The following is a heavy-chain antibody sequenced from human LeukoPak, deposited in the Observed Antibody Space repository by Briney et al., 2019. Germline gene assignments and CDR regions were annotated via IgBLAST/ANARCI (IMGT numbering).Heavy chain of an antibody. V-gene: IGHV1-46*01. Sequence: ASVKVSCKASGYTFTRYFMHWVRQAPGQGLEWMGIINPSGGSTTYAQKFQGRVTMTRDMSPSTDYMELTSLTSDDTAMYYCARDNSVGETAWWFDPWGQGTLVTVSS. CDR1: GYTFTRYF. J-gene: IGHJ5*02. CDR2: INPSGGST. D-gene: IGHD1-26*01. CDR3: ARDNSVGETAWWFDP.